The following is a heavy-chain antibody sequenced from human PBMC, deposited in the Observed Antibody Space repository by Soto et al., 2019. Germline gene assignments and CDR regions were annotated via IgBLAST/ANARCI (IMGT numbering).Heavy chain of an antibody. Sequence: SDTLSLTCAVSGGSILSASYSWNWIRQSPGRGLEWIGHIYSSGSTYYNPSLKSRVSISVDTSNYQFSLKLTSVTAADTAVYFCAREEAARIERGFDAWGQGILVTVS. V-gene: IGHV4-31*11. CDR2: IYSSGST. CDR3: AREEAARIERGFDA. CDR1: GGSILSASYS. D-gene: IGHD6-6*01. J-gene: IGHJ5*02.